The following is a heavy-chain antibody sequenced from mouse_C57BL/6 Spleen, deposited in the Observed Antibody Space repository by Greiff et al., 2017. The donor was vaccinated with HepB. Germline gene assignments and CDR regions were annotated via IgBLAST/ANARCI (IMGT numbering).Heavy chain of an antibody. CDR3: ARGGSSFLRYFDV. CDR1: GYTFTTYP. CDR2: FHPYNDDT. Sequence: VKLLESGAELVKPGASVKMSCKASGYTFTTYPIEWMKQNHGKSLEWIGNFHPYNDDTKYNEKFKGKATLTVEKSSSTVYLELSRLTSDDSAVYYCARGGSSFLRYFDVWGTGTTVTVSS. D-gene: IGHD1-1*01. J-gene: IGHJ1*03. V-gene: IGHV1-47*01.